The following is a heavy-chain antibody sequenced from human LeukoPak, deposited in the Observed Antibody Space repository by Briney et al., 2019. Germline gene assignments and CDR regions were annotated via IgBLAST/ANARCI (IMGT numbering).Heavy chain of an antibody. CDR2: IYYSGST. V-gene: IGHV4-59*12. CDR1: GGSISSEC. D-gene: IGHD3-10*01. CDR3: ARDRGISVARGVPSWFDP. Sequence: PSETLSLTCTVSGGSISSECWSWIRQPPGKGLEWIGYIYYSGSTNYNPSLKSRVTISVDTSKNQFSLKLGSVSAADTAVYYCARDRGISVARGVPSWFDPWGQGTLVTVSS. J-gene: IGHJ5*02.